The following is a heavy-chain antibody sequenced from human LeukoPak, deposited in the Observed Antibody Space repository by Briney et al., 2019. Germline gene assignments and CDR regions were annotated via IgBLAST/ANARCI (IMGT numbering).Heavy chain of an antibody. V-gene: IGHV4-34*01. Sequence: SETLSLTCAVYGGSFSGYYWSWIRQPPGKGLEWIGEINHSGSTNYNPSLKSRVTISIDTSKNQFSLKLSSVTAADTAVYYCARGGYYGSGNDFRFDPWGQGTLVTVSS. CDR2: INHSGST. CDR1: GGSFSGYY. CDR3: ARGGYYGSGNDFRFDP. J-gene: IGHJ5*02. D-gene: IGHD3-10*01.